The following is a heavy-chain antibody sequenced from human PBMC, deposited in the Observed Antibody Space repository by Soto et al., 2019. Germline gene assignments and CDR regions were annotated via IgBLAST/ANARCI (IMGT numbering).Heavy chain of an antibody. V-gene: IGHV3-48*03. CDR3: ASLPIMITFGGVIARYGMDV. D-gene: IGHD3-16*02. CDR2: ISSSGSTI. J-gene: IGHJ6*02. Sequence: LRLSCAASGFTFGSYEMNWVRQAPGKGLEWVSYISSSGSTIYYADSVKGRFTISRDNAKNSLYLQMNSLRAEDTAVYYCASLPIMITFGGVIARYGMDVWGQGTTVTVSS. CDR1: GFTFGSYE.